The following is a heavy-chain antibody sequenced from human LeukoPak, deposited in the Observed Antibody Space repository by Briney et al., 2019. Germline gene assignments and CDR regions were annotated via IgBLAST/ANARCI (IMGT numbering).Heavy chain of an antibody. Sequence: SATLSLTCTVSGGFISSYYWSWIRQPPGKGLEWIGYIYYRGNTNYNPSLKGRATISVDTSKNQFSLNLSSVTAAGTAVYYCARGGGYSGYDFGYGDRGSLPTVS. CDR1: GGFISSYY. CDR2: IYYRGNT. V-gene: IGHV4-59*01. D-gene: IGHD5-12*01. J-gene: IGHJ4*02. CDR3: ARGGGYSGYDFGY.